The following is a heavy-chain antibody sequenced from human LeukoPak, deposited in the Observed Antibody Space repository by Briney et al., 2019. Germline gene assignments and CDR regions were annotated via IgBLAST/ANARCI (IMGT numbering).Heavy chain of an antibody. D-gene: IGHD2-2*01. CDR3: ARDSGYCSSTSCRRPNWFDP. J-gene: IGHJ5*02. V-gene: IGHV3-48*01. CDR2: ISSSSSTI. CDR1: GFTFSSYS. Sequence: SGGSLRLSCAASGFTFSSYSMNWVRQAPGEGLEWVSYISSSSSTIYYADSVKGRFTISRDNAKNSLYLQMNSLRAEDTAVYYCARDSGYCSSTSCRRPNWFDPWGQGTLVTVSS.